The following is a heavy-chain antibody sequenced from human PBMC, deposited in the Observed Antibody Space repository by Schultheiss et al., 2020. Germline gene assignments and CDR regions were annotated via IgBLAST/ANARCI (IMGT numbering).Heavy chain of an antibody. D-gene: IGHD4-17*01. V-gene: IGHV1-69*05. CDR2: IIPIFGTA. CDR1: GGTFSSYA. J-gene: IGHJ3*02. Sequence: SVKVSCKASGGTFSSYAISWVRQAPGQGLEWMGGIIPIFGTANYAQKFQGRVTMTRNTSISTAYMELSSLRSEDTAVYYCASTYGDYGVDAFDIWGQGTMVTVSS. CDR3: ASTYGDYGVDAFDI.